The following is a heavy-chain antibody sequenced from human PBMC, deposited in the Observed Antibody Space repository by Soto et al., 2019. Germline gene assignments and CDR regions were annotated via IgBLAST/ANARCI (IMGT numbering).Heavy chain of an antibody. D-gene: IGHD3-16*01. V-gene: IGHV4-30-4*01. CDR2: IYYSGST. CDR3: ARVYYDCVWGSPTDY. Sequence: QVQLQESGPGLVKPSQTLSLTCTVSGGSISSADYYWSWIRQPPGKGLEWIGYIYYSGSTYYNPSLNMRVTISLDTSNTQSSLKLRSVTAADTAVYYCARVYYDCVWGSPTDYWGQGTLVTVSS. J-gene: IGHJ4*02. CDR1: GGSISSADYY.